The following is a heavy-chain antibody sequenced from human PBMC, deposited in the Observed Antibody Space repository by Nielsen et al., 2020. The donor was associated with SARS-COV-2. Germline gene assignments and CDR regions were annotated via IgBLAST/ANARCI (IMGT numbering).Heavy chain of an antibody. D-gene: IGHD5-12*01. CDR1: GFTFSTYT. CDR2: ISSSSSYT. J-gene: IGHJ5*02. CDR3: ASGVDP. Sequence: GGSLRLSCVASGFTFSTYTMTWVRQAPGKGLEWVSYISSSSSYTNYADSVKGRFTISRDNAKNSLYLQMNSLRAEDTAVYYCASGVDPWGQGTLVTVSS. V-gene: IGHV3-11*06.